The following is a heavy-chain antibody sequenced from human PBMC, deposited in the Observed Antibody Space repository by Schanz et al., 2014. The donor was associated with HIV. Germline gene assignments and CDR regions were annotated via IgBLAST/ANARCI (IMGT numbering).Heavy chain of an antibody. Sequence: QVQLVESGGGVVQPGRSLRLSCAASGFTFSSYGMHWVRQAPGKGLEWVAVISFDGSNKYYADSVKGRFTISRDNSKKTLYLQMNSLRAEDTAVYYCAKSRGDSWPYGMDVWGQGTTVTVSS. D-gene: IGHD4-17*01. CDR2: ISFDGSNK. V-gene: IGHV3-30*18. J-gene: IGHJ6*02. CDR3: AKSRGDSWPYGMDV. CDR1: GFTFSSYG.